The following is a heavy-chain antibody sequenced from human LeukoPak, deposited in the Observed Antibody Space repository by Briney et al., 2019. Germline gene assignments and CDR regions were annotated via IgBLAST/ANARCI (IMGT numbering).Heavy chain of an antibody. J-gene: IGHJ3*02. CDR2: ISSSSSYI. V-gene: IGHV3-21*01. CDR3: ARDEWEHWAFVI. Sequence: GGSLTLPCAASGFTFSSYSMNWVRQAPGKGLEWVSSISSSSSYIYYADSVKGRFTISRDNAKNSLYLQMNSLRAEDTAVYYCARDEWEHWAFVIWGQREMWSVSS. D-gene: IGHD1-26*01. CDR1: GFTFSSYS.